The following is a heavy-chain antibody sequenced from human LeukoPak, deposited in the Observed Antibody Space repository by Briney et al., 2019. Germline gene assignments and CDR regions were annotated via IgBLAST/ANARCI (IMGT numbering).Heavy chain of an antibody. Sequence: GGSLRLSCAASGFTLSSYSMNWVRQAPGKGLEWVSSISSSSIYIYYADSLKGRFTISRDNAKNSLYLQMNSLRAEDTAVYYCARDPVADAFDIWGQGTMVTVSS. CDR1: GFTLSSYS. CDR2: ISSSSIYI. J-gene: IGHJ3*02. CDR3: ARDPVADAFDI. D-gene: IGHD2-15*01. V-gene: IGHV3-21*01.